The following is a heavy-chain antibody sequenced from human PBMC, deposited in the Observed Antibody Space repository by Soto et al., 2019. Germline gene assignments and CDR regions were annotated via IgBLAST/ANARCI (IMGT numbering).Heavy chain of an antibody. V-gene: IGHV3-30*18. CDR2: ISSDGRDR. CDR3: AKDFDIGGAAYYFDY. Sequence: QVQLVESGGGVVQPGRSLRLSCAASGFTFISYGIHWVRQAPGKGLEWVAVISSDGRDRHYADSVKGRFTISRDNSXXTLSLQMNSLRADDTAVYYCAKDFDIGGAAYYFDYWGQGTLVTVSS. J-gene: IGHJ4*02. D-gene: IGHD1-26*01. CDR1: GFTFISYG.